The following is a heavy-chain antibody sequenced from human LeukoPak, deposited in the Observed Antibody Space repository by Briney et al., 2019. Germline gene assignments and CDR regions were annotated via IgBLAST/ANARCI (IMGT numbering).Heavy chain of an antibody. CDR2: ISGSGGTT. D-gene: IGHD6-13*01. V-gene: IGHV3-23*01. CDR1: GFTFSNFG. CDR3: AKDRGVAAGGMNYYYGMDV. Sequence: GGSLRLSCAASGFTFSNFGMSWVRQAPGKGLEWVSGISGSGGTTYYADSVKGRFTISRDNSKNTLYVQMNSLRAEDTAVYYCAKDRGVAAGGMNYYYGMDVWGQGTTVTVSS. J-gene: IGHJ6*02.